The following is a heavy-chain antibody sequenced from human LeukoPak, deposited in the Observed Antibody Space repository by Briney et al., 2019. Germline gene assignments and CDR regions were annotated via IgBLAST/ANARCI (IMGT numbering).Heavy chain of an antibody. CDR1: GFTYSSYA. CDR3: AKERSLGVAAASNY. J-gene: IGHJ4*02. V-gene: IGHV3-23*01. Sequence: PGGSLRLSCAASGFTYSSYAMSWLPQAPGKGLEWVSSISGSGDSTYYADYVNARFTISINISKNTFYLQMNSLRAEDTAAYSCAKERSLGVAAASNYWGQGTLVIVSS. D-gene: IGHD6-13*01. CDR2: ISGSGDST.